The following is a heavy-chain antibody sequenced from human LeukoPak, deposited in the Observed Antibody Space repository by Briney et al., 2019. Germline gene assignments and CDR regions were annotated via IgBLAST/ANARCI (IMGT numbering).Heavy chain of an antibody. V-gene: IGHV3-23*01. D-gene: IGHD3-16*02. CDR2: ISGSGGST. CDR1: GFTFSSYA. J-gene: IGHJ4*02. Sequence: GGSLRLSCAASGFTFSSYAMSWVRQAPGKGLEWVSAISGSGGSTYYADPVKGRFTISRDNSKNTLYLQMNSLRAEDTAVYYCAKNPLFVWGSYRSTYYFDYWGQGTLVTVSS. CDR3: AKNPLFVWGSYRSTYYFDY.